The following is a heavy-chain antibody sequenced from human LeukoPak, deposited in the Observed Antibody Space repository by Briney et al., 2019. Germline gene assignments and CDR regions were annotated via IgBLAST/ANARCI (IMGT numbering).Heavy chain of an antibody. CDR3: ARRDTAMVNFDY. CDR2: IYYSGST. D-gene: IGHD5-18*01. CDR1: GGSISSGDYY. Sequence: SQTLSLTCTVSGGSISSGDYYWSWIRQPPGKGLEWIGYIYYSGSTYYNPSLKSRVTISVDTSKNQFSLKLSPVTAADTAVYYCARRDTAMVNFDYWGQGTLVTVSS. V-gene: IGHV4-30-4*08. J-gene: IGHJ4*02.